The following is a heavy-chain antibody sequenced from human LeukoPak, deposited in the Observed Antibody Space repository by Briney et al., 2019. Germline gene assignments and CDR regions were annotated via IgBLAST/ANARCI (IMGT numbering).Heavy chain of an antibody. V-gene: IGHV4-30-4*08. CDR1: GGSISSGDYY. Sequence: SETLSLTCTVSGGSISSGDYYWSWIRQPPGKGLEWIGYIYYSGSTYYNSSLKSRVTISVDTSKNQFSLKLSSVTAADTAVYYCARDKIVAAGPYGVDVWGKGTTVTVSS. CDR2: IYYSGST. D-gene: IGHD6-13*01. J-gene: IGHJ6*04. CDR3: ARDKIVAAGPYGVDV.